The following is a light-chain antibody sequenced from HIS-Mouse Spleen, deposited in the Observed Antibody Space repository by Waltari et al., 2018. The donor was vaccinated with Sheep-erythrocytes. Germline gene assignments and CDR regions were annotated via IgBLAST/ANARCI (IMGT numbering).Light chain of an antibody. Sequence: QSVLTQPPSVSAAPGQKVTIPCSGSSSNIGNNYLPWYQQLPGTAPKLLIYDNNKRPSGIPDRFSGSKSGTSATLGITGLQTGDEADYYCGTWDSSLSVWVFGGGTKLTVL. J-gene: IGLJ3*02. CDR2: DNN. CDR3: GTWDSSLSVWV. V-gene: IGLV1-51*01. CDR1: SSNIGNNY.